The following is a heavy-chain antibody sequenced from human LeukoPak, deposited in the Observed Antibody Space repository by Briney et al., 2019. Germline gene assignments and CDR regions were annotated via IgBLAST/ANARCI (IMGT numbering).Heavy chain of an antibody. D-gene: IGHD2-15*01. J-gene: IGHJ4*02. CDR3: ARGGYCSGGSCYSRYLFDY. CDR1: GFTFSSYA. Sequence: GRSLRLSCAASGFTFSSYAMHWVRQAPGKGLEWVAVISYDGSNKYYADSVKGRFTISRDNSKNTLYLQMNSLRAEDTAVYYCARGGYCSGGSCYSRYLFDYWGQGTLVAVSS. CDR2: ISYDGSNK. V-gene: IGHV3-30-3*01.